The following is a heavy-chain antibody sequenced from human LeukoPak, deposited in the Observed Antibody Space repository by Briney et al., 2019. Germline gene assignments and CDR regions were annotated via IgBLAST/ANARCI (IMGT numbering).Heavy chain of an antibody. CDR3: ARHVWLQPFDY. CDR1: GGSMNSYY. CDR2: IYYSGST. D-gene: IGHD3-9*01. V-gene: IGHV4-59*08. Sequence: PSETLSLTCSVSGGSMNSYYWSWIRQSPGKGLEWIGYIYYSGSTNYNPSLKSRVTISVHTSKNQFSLKLSSVTAADTAVYYCARHVWLQPFDYWGQGTLVTVSS. J-gene: IGHJ4*02.